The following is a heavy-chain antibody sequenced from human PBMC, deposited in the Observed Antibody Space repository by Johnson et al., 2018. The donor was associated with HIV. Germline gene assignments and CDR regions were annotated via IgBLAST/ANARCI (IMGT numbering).Heavy chain of an antibody. V-gene: IGHV3-66*01. D-gene: IGHD6-6*01. J-gene: IGHJ3*02. CDR2: IYSGGST. CDR1: GFTVSSIY. CDR3: ARAGSSSDDAFDI. Sequence: VQLVESGGGVVQPGRSLRLSCAASGFTVSSIYMSWVRQAPGKGLEWVSVIYSGGSTYYADSVKGRFTISRDNSKNTLYLQMNSLRAEDTAVYYCARAGSSSDDAFDIWGQGTMVTVSS.